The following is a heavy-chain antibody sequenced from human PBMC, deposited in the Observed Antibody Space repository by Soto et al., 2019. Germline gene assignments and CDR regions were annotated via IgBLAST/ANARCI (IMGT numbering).Heavy chain of an antibody. CDR1: GFTFSSYA. CDR2: ISYDGSNK. CDR3: ARDVWSRASGPPDS. Sequence: QVQLVESGGGVVQPGRSLRLSCAASGFTFSSYAMHWVRQAPGKGLEWVAVISYDGSNKYYADSVKGRFTISRDNSKNTLYLQMNSLRAEDTAFYYCARDVWSRASGPPDSWGQGTLVTVSS. J-gene: IGHJ4*02. V-gene: IGHV3-30-3*01. D-gene: IGHD3-10*01.